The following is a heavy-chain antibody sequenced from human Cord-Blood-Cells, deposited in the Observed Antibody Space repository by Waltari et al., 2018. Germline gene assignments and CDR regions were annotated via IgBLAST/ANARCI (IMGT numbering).Heavy chain of an antibody. CDR2: ISSSSSSI. Sequence: EVQLVESGGGLVQPGGSLRLSCAASGFTFSRYSMNWVRQAPGKGLVWVSYISSSSSSISYAESVKGRLTIARDNAKNSLYLQMNSRRDEDTAVYYCARGFGSSSTRYFDLWGRGTLVTVSS. V-gene: IGHV3-48*02. CDR1: GFTFSRYS. J-gene: IGHJ2*01. D-gene: IGHD6-6*01. CDR3: ARGFGSSSTRYFDL.